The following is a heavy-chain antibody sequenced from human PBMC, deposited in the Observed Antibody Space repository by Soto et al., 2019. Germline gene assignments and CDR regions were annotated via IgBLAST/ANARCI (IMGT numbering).Heavy chain of an antibody. Sequence: QVQLVESGGGVVQPGRSLRLSCAVSGFTLSSHAMHWVRQAPGKGLEWVALILSDGSNKYYADSVKGRFTTSRDNSKNTMYLQMNSLSVEDTAVYYCARDDEGGSDCDLGYWGQGALVPVSS. CDR1: GFTLSSHA. J-gene: IGHJ4*02. CDR3: ARDDEGGSDCDLGY. V-gene: IGHV3-30-3*01. D-gene: IGHD1-26*01. CDR2: ILSDGSNK.